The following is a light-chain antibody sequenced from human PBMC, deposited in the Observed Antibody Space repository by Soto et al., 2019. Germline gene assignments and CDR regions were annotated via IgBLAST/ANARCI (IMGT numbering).Light chain of an antibody. Sequence: EIVLTQSPGTLSLSPGERATLTCRASQSVSNYLAWYQQKPGQAPRLLIYGASSRATGIPDRFSGSGSGTDFTLTISRLEPEDFAVYYCQQYGSSPGTFGQGTKVDIK. J-gene: IGKJ1*01. CDR2: GAS. CDR1: QSVSNY. CDR3: QQYGSSPGT. V-gene: IGKV3-20*01.